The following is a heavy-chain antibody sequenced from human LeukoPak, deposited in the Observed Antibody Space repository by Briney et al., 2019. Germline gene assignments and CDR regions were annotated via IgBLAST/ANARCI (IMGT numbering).Heavy chain of an antibody. CDR2: IYYSGST. J-gene: IGHJ6*03. CDR3: ARGGGYSSGWSPSYYYYYYMDV. CDR1: GGSISSSSYY. D-gene: IGHD6-19*01. V-gene: IGHV4-39*07. Sequence: ASETLSLTCTVSGGSISSSSYYWGWIRQPPGKGLEWIGSIYYSGSTYYNPSLKSRVTISVDTSKNQFSLKLSSVTAADTAVYYCARGGGYSSGWSPSYYYYYYMDVWGKGTTVTVSS.